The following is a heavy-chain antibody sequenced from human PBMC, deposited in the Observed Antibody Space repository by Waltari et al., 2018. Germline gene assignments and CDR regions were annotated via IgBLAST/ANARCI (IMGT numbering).Heavy chain of an antibody. V-gene: IGHV4-59*08. CDR3: ASLYSSGWYDAFDI. D-gene: IGHD6-19*01. Sequence: WSWSRQPPGKGLEWIVYIYYSGSTNYNPSLKSRVTISVDTSKNQFSLKLSSVTAADTAVYYCASLYSSGWYDAFDIWGQGTMVTVSS. CDR2: IYYSGST. J-gene: IGHJ3*02.